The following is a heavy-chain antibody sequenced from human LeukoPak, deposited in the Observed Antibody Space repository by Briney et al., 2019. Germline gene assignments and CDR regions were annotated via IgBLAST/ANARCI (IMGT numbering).Heavy chain of an antibody. CDR2: IYHSGST. CDR3: ARDPPRYSSGSYYFDS. CDR1: GGSISSSNW. J-gene: IGHJ4*02. Sequence: PSGTLSLTCAVSGGSISSSNWWSWVRQPPGKGLEWIGEIYHSGSTNYNPSLKSRVTISVDKSKNQFSLKLSSVTAADTAVYYCARDPPRYSSGSYYFDSWGQGTLVTVSS. V-gene: IGHV4-4*02. D-gene: IGHD6-19*01.